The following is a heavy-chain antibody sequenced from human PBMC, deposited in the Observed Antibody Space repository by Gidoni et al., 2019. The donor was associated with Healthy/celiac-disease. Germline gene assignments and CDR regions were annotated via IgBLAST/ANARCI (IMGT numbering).Heavy chain of an antibody. CDR1: GFSLRPSGVG. Sequence: QITFKESGPTLVKPTQTLTLTCTFSGFSLRPSGVGVGWIRQPPGKALEWLALIYWDDDKRYSPSLKSRLTITKDTSKNQVVLTMTNMDPVDTATYYCAHRMVASDEVTGFDYWGQGTLVTVSS. CDR3: AHRMVASDEVTGFDY. V-gene: IGHV2-5*02. D-gene: IGHD2-15*01. CDR2: IYWDDDK. J-gene: IGHJ4*02.